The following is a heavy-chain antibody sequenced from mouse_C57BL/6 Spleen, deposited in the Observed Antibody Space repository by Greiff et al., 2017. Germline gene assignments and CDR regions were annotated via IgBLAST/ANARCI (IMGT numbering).Heavy chain of an antibody. Sequence: EVKLMESGPGLVKPSQSLSLTCSVTGYSITSGYYWNWIRQFPGNKLEWMGYISYDGSNNYNPSLKNRISITRDTSKNQFFLKLNSVTTEDTATYYCARDYDYEIDYWGQGTTLTVSS. V-gene: IGHV3-6*01. CDR1: GYSITSGYY. CDR2: ISYDGSN. D-gene: IGHD2-4*01. CDR3: ARDYDYEIDY. J-gene: IGHJ2*01.